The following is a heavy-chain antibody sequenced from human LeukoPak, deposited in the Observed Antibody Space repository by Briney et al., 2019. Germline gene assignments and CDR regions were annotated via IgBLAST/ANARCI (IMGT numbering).Heavy chain of an antibody. CDR1: GYTFTGYY. J-gene: IGHJ4*02. CDR2: IDPNTGGT. V-gene: IGHV1-2*06. Sequence: RASVKVSCKASGYTFTGYYIHWVRQAPGQGLEWMGRIDPNTGGTKSAKNFQGRVTMTRDTSISTAYMALSGLRSDDTAVYYCASLYDIVGTTVDYWGQGTLVTVSS. D-gene: IGHD1-26*01. CDR3: ASLYDIVGTTVDY.